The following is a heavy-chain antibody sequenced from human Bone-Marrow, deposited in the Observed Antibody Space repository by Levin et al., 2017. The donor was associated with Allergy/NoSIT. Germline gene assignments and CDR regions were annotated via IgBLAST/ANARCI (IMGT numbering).Heavy chain of an antibody. CDR3: ARDRGSYDFDY. CDR2: IYYSGST. J-gene: IGHJ4*02. CDR1: GGSISSSSYY. Sequence: SETLSLTCTVSGGSISSSSYYWGWIRQPPGKGLEWIGSIYYSGSTYYNPSLKSRVTISVDTSKNQFSLKLSSVTAADTAVYYCARDRGSYDFDYWGQGTLVTVSS. V-gene: IGHV4-39*07. D-gene: IGHD1-26*01.